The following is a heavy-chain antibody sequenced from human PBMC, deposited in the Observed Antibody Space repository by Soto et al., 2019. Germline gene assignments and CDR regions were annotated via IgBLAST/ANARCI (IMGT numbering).Heavy chain of an antibody. D-gene: IGHD5-18*01. CDR3: ARDTPRGYSYGSFDY. CDR1: GYSISSGYY. J-gene: IGHJ4*02. Sequence: PSETLSLTCAVSGYSISSGYYWGWIRQPPGKGLEWIGSIFHSGNTYYNPSLKSRVTMSVDTSKNQFSLKLSSVTAADTAVYYCARDTPRGYSYGSFDYWGQGTLVTVSS. V-gene: IGHV4-38-2*02. CDR2: IFHSGNT.